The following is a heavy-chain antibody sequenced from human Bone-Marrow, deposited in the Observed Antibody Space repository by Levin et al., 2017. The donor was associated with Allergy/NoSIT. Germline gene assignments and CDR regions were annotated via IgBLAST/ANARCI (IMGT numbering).Heavy chain of an antibody. CDR3: ARGVVATLHYWYFDL. CDR1: GGSISSYY. Sequence: SQTLSLTCTVSGGSISSYYWSWIRQPPGKGLEWIGYIYYSGSTNYNPSLKSRVTISVDTSKNQFSLKLSSVTAADTAVYYCARGVVATLHYWYFDLWGRGTLVTVSS. D-gene: IGHD5-12*01. V-gene: IGHV4-59*01. J-gene: IGHJ2*01. CDR2: IYYSGST.